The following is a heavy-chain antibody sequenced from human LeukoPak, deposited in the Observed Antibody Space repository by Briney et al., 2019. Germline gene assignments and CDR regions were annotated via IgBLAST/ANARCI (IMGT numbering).Heavy chain of an antibody. J-gene: IGHJ4*02. CDR1: GGTFSSYA. V-gene: IGHV1-69*13. CDR3: ARSSRYYDSSGLQAYYFDY. CDR2: IIPIFGTA. Sequence: ASVKVSCKASGGTFSSYAIRWVRQAPGQGLEWMGGIIPIFGTANYAQKFQGRVTITADESTSTAYMELSSLRFEDTAVYYCARSSRYYDSSGLQAYYFDYWGQGTLVTVSS. D-gene: IGHD3-22*01.